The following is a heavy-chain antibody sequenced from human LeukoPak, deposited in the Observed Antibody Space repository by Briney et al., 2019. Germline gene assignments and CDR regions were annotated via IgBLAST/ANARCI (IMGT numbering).Heavy chain of an antibody. V-gene: IGHV4-38-2*02. D-gene: IGHD2-2*01. CDR2: IYRSGST. CDR3: ARYCSSTSCYFY. J-gene: IGHJ4*02. CDR1: CYSIISSYY. Sequence: SETLSLTCSVSCYSIISSYYWGWMRQPPGKGLEWIGGIYRSGSTYYNPPLKSRGTISVDTYTNNFSLKQSSVTAAHTAAFYSARYCSSTSCYFYWGQGTLVTVSS.